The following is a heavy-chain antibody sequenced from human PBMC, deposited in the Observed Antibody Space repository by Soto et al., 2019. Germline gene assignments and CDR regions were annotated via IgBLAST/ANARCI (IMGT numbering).Heavy chain of an antibody. CDR1: GFTFSSYD. D-gene: IGHD1-1*01. V-gene: IGHV3-23*04. CDR2: ISGSGGST. J-gene: IGHJ6*02. Sequence: EVQLVESGGGLVQPGGSLRLSCAASGFTFSSYDMSWVRQAPGKGLEWVSTISGSGGSTYYADSVKGRFTISRDNSKNTLYVQMNSLRADDTAVYYCAKDQTTTQYYYYGMDVWGQGTTVTVSS. CDR3: AKDQTTTQYYYYGMDV.